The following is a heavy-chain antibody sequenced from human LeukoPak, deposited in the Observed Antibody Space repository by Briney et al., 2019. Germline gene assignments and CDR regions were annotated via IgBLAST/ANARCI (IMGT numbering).Heavy chain of an antibody. CDR1: GGSISGDY. V-gene: IGHV4-59*01. D-gene: IGHD4-17*01. CDR2: IHYSGTT. J-gene: IGHJ4*02. CDR3: ATGYGDFRVEGRYFYS. Sequence: SETLSLTCTVSGGSISGDYWSWLRQPPGEGLEWIAYIHYSGTTNYNPSLRSRVTISIDTSKKHFFLKLKSVTAADTAVYYCATGYGDFRVEGRYFYSWGQGTLVTVSS.